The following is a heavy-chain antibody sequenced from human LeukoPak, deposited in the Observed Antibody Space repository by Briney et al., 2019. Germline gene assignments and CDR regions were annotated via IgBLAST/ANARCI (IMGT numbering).Heavy chain of an antibody. D-gene: IGHD2-2*01. V-gene: IGHV1-2*02. CDR1: GYTFTGYY. Sequence: ASVKVCCKASGYTFTGYYMHWVRQAPGQGLEWMGWINPNSGGTNYGQKFQGRVTMTRDTSISTAYMELSRLRSDDTAVYYCARRSKKYCSSTSCYVHYYMDVWGKGTTVTVSS. J-gene: IGHJ6*03. CDR2: INPNSGGT. CDR3: ARRSKKYCSSTSCYVHYYMDV.